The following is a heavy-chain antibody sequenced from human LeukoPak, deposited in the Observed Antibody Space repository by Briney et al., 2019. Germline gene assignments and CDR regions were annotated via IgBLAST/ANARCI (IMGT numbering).Heavy chain of an antibody. V-gene: IGHV3-30*02. CDR3: AKSPIKGYYFMDV. J-gene: IGHJ6*03. CDR1: GFNFNTYG. CDR2: IRDDGGRK. Sequence: PGGSLRLSCAASGFNFNTYGMHWVRQAPGKGLEWISFIRDDGGRKTYVDSVKGRFTISKDRSGNTLYLQMTSLRAEDTAVYYCAKSPIKGYYFMDVWGKGTTVIVSS.